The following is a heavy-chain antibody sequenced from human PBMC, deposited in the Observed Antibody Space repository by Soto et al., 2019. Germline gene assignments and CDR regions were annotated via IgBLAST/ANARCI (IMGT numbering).Heavy chain of an antibody. V-gene: IGHV4-31*03. CDR1: GGSISSGGYY. D-gene: IGHD2-2*01. J-gene: IGHJ4*02. CDR2: IYYSGST. Sequence: SETLSLTCTVSGGSISSGGYYWSWIRQHPGKGLEWIGYIYYSGSTYYNPSLKSRVTISVDTSKNEFSLKLSSVTAADTAVDYWARGHYPYCSSTSCPPVFDYWGQGTLVTVSS. CDR3: ARGHYPYCSSTSCPPVFDY.